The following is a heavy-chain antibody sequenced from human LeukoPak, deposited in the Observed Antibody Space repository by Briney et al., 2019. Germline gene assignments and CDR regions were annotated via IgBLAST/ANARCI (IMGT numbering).Heavy chain of an antibody. CDR3: ARDSSGPAY. CDR1: GFTFSSYA. Sequence: GGSLRLSCAASGFTFSSYAMSWVRQAPGKGLEWVSGIRGSGGGTYYSDSVKGRFTISRDNSKNTLYLQMDSLRAEDTAVYYCARDSSGPAYWGQGTLVAVSS. V-gene: IGHV3-23*01. CDR2: IRGSGGGT. D-gene: IGHD6-19*01. J-gene: IGHJ4*02.